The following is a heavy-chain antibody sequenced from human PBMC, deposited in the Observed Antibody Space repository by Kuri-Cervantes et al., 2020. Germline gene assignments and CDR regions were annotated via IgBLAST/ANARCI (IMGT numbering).Heavy chain of an antibody. V-gene: IGHV3-30*03. CDR3: TRLDSSGYYFDY. Sequence: GGSLRLSCAASGFTFSSYGMHWVRQAPGKGLEWVAVISSDGNSQHYADSVRGRFTISRDTSKTTLYLQMNSLRAEDRAVYYCTRLDSSGYYFDYWDQGTLVTVSS. J-gene: IGHJ4*02. CDR1: GFTFSSYG. D-gene: IGHD3-22*01. CDR2: ISSDGNSQ.